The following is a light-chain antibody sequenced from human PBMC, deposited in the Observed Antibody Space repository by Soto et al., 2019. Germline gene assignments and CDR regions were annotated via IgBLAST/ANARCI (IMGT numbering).Light chain of an antibody. V-gene: IGKV1-5*03. J-gene: IGKJ1*01. Sequence: DIQMTQSPSTQSASVGDRVTITCRASQSISSWLAWYQQKPGKAPKLLIYKASSLESGDPSRFSGSGSGTEFTLTISSLQPDDFATYYCQQYNSYWTFGQGTKVEIK. CDR2: KAS. CDR3: QQYNSYWT. CDR1: QSISSW.